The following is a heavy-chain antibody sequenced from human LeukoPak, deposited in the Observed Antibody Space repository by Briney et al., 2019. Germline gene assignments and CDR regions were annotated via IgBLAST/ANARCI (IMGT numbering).Heavy chain of an antibody. CDR3: ARVPRYYYDSSGHEQNWFDP. V-gene: IGHV4-31*03. Sequence: SETLSLTCTVSGGSISSGGYYWSWIRQHPGKGLEWIGYIYYSGSTYYNPSLKSRVTISVDTSKNQFSLKLCSVTAADTAVYYCARVPRYYYDSSGHEQNWFDPWGQGTLVTVSS. CDR1: GGSISSGGYY. D-gene: IGHD3-22*01. CDR2: IYYSGST. J-gene: IGHJ5*02.